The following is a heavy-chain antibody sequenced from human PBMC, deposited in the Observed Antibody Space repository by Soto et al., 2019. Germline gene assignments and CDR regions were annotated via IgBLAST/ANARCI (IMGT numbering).Heavy chain of an antibody. CDR2: INPNSGGT. D-gene: IGHD1-7*01. V-gene: IGHV1-2*04. J-gene: IGHJ5*02. Sequence: ASVKVSCKASGYTFPGYYMHWVRQAPGQGLEWKGWINPNSGGTNYAQKFQGWITMTRDTSIITAYMELCRLRSDDTAVYYCARDISKRLELRGVWFDPWGQGTLVTVS. CDR1: GYTFPGYY. CDR3: ARDISKRLELRGVWFDP.